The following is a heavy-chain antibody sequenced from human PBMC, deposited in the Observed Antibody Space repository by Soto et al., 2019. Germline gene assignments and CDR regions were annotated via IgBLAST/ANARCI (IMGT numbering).Heavy chain of an antibody. CDR3: ARERIAARPVLYYFDY. V-gene: IGHV4-34*01. J-gene: IGHJ4*02. D-gene: IGHD6-6*01. Sequence: SETLSLTCAVYGGSFSGYYWSWIRQPPGKGLEWIGEINHSGSTNYNPSLKSRVTISVDTSKNQFSLKLSSVTAADTAVYYCARERIAARPVLYYFDYWGQGTLVTVS. CDR1: GGSFSGYY. CDR2: INHSGST.